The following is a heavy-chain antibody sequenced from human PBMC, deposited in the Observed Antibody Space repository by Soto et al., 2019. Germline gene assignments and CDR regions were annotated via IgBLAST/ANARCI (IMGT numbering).Heavy chain of an antibody. CDR3: ARSGVVVIRAFDY. CDR2: INHSGST. CDR1: GGSFSGYY. V-gene: IGHV4-34*01. D-gene: IGHD3-22*01. Sequence: QVQLQQWGAGLLKPSETLSLTCAVYGGSFSGYYWSWIRQPPGKGLEWIGEINHSGSTNYNPSLKSRVTISVDTSKNRFSRKLSSVTAADTAVYYCARSGVVVIRAFDYWGQGTLVTVSS. J-gene: IGHJ4*02.